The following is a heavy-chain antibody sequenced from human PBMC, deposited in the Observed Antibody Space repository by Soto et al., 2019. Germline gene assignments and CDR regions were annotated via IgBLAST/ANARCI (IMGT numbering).Heavy chain of an antibody. Sequence: ASVKVSCKASGYTFTSYGISWVRQAPGQGLVWMGCISAYNGNTNYAQKLQGRVTMTTDTSTSTAYMELRSLRSDDTAVYFCARDPYPDIVVVPAAPGYDYWGQGTLVTVSS. J-gene: IGHJ4*02. D-gene: IGHD2-2*01. CDR3: ARDPYPDIVVVPAAPGYDY. CDR1: GYTFTSYG. V-gene: IGHV1-18*01. CDR2: ISAYNGNT.